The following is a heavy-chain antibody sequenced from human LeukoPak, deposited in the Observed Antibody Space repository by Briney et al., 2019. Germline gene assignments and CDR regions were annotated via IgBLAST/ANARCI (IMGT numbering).Heavy chain of an antibody. D-gene: IGHD2-21*01. CDR3: ARADRLHGGPYLIGP. Sequence: ASVKVSCKTSGYSFTDYYMHWVRQAPGQERECMGWINPYSGVTSSAQTFQGRVTMTRDTSTTTVYMEMSWLTSDDTGIYYCARADRLHGGPYLIGPWGQGTLVTVSS. J-gene: IGHJ5*02. CDR2: INPYSGVT. V-gene: IGHV1-2*02. CDR1: GYSFTDYY.